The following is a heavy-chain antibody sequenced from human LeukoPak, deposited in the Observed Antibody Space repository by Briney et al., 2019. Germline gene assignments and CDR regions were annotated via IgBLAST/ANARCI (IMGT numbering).Heavy chain of an antibody. Sequence: GGSLRLSCAASGFIFSEYSLIWVRQAPGAGLEWVSYINTNGRTTYYADSVKGRFTMSRDNDKNSMYLQMNSLRAEDTAVYYCARDCSGRNWARDFDYWGQGTLVTVSS. CDR1: GFIFSEYS. D-gene: IGHD2-15*01. J-gene: IGHJ4*02. V-gene: IGHV3-48*01. CDR2: INTNGRTT. CDR3: ARDCSGRNWARDFDY.